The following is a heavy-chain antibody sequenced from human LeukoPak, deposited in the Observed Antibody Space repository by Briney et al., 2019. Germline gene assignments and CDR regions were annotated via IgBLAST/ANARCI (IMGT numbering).Heavy chain of an antibody. CDR1: GFTFSSYS. V-gene: IGHV3-21*01. J-gene: IGHJ4*02. CDR3: ARDFNSGYSSGWYID. Sequence: PGGSLRLSCAASGFTFSSYSMNWVRQAPGKGLEWVSSISSSSYIYYADPVKGRFTISRDNAKNSLYLQMNSLRAEDTAVYYCARDFNSGYSSGWYIDWGQGTLVTVSS. CDR2: ISSSSYI. D-gene: IGHD6-19*01.